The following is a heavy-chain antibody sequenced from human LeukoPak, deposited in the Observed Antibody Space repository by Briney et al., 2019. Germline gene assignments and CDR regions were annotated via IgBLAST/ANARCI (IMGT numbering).Heavy chain of an antibody. CDR3: AKDTSAWWYHRAYMDV. J-gene: IGHJ6*03. V-gene: IGHV3-23*01. CDR2: ISGRGDKT. CDR1: GFTFSNYA. Sequence: GGSLRLSCAASGFTFSNYAMSWVRQAPGRGLEWVSAISGRGDKTYHADSVKGRFTISRDNSRNTLSLQVNSLRAEDTAVYYCAKDTSAWWYHRAYMDVWGRGTTVTVSS. D-gene: IGHD2-15*01.